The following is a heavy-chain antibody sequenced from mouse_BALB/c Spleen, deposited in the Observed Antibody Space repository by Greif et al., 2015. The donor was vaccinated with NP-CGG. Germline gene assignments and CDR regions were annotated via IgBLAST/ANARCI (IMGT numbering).Heavy chain of an antibody. CDR3: AREGDGSPMDY. CDR1: GFTFSSYG. CDR2: INSNGGST. D-gene: IGHD1-1*02. V-gene: IGHV5-6-3*01. Sequence: EVKLMESGGGLVQPGGSLKLSCAASGFTFSSYGMSWVRQTPDKRLELVATINSNGGSTYYPDSVKGRFTISRDNAKNTLYLQMSSLKSEDTAMYYCAREGDGSPMDYWGQGTSVTVSS. J-gene: IGHJ4*01.